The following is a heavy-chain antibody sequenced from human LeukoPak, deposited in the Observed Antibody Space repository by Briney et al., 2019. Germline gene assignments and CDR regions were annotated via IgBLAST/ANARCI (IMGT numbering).Heavy chain of an antibody. CDR2: ISSNGGST. J-gene: IGHJ4*02. CDR3: ARDHFEPGVILDY. CDR1: GFTFSSYG. D-gene: IGHD3-9*01. Sequence: PGGSLRLSCSASGFTFSSYGMNWVRQAPGKGLEYVSAISSNGGSTYYADSVKGRFTISRDNSKNTLYLQMSSLRAEDTAVYYCARDHFEPGVILDYWGQGNLVTVSS. V-gene: IGHV3-64D*06.